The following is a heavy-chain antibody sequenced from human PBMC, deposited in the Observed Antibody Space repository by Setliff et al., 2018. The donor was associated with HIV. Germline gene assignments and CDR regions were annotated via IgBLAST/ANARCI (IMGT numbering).Heavy chain of an antibody. J-gene: IGHJ4*02. CDR1: GYTFSSYG. V-gene: IGHV1-18*01. D-gene: IGHD4-17*01. Sequence: GASVKVSCKASGYTFSSYGISWVRQAPGQGLEWMGWISPSNGYTDYAQKFQGRVTMTTDTATSTAYMEVRSLRSDDTAVYYCARTDYGGNSGGNYFDYWGQGSLVTVSS. CDR3: ARTDYGGNSGGNYFDY. CDR2: ISPSNGYT.